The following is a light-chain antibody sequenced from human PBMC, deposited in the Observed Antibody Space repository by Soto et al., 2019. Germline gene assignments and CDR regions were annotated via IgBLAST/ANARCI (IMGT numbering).Light chain of an antibody. Sequence: DIQMTQSPSSLSASVGDRVTITCRASQTISRFFTWYQQKPGKAPKLLIYDAFTLQSGVPSRFSGSGSGTEFALTIGSLQPEDFARYYCQQTYRPPFTFGPGTKVDIK. J-gene: IGKJ3*01. CDR3: QQTYRPPFT. CDR1: QTISRF. CDR2: DAF. V-gene: IGKV1-39*01.